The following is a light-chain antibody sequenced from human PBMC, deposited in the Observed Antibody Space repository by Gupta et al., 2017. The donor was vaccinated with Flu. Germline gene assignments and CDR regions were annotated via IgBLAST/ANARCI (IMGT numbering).Light chain of an antibody. CDR2: VNSDGSH. CDR1: SRHSRYA. V-gene: IGLV4-69*01. Sequence: QLVLTQSPSASASLGASVNLTCTLSSRHSRYAIAWHQQQPDKGPRYLMKVNSDGSHRKGDGIPDRFSGSSSGAERHLTISILKSDEEDDYYCQKWDTGIQVFGGGTKLTVL. J-gene: IGLJ2*01. CDR3: QKWDTGIQV.